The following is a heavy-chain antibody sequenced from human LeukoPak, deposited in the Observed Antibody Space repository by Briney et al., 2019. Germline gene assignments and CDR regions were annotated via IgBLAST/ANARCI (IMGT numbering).Heavy chain of an antibody. CDR1: GFTFSSYS. CDR2: ISSSSSYI. V-gene: IGHV3-21*01. D-gene: IGHD6-13*01. J-gene: IGHJ4*02. CDR3: ARGSSWYYFDY. Sequence: GGSLRLSCAASGFTFSSYSLNWVRQAPGKGLEWVSSISSSSSYIYYEDSVKGRFTISRDNAKNSLYLQMNSLRAEDTAVYYCARGSSWYYFDYWGQGTLVTVSS.